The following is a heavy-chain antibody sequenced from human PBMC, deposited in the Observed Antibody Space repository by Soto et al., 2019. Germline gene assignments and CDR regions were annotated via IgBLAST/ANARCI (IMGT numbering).Heavy chain of an antibody. CDR1: GGTFSSYA. Sequence: SVKVSCKASGGTFSSYAISWVRQAPGQGLEWMGGIIPIFDTANYAQKFQGRVTITADESTSTTYMDLNSVRSEDTAVYYCVRAQGPDVFDIWGQGIMVYVS. J-gene: IGHJ3*02. CDR2: IIPIFDTA. CDR3: VRAQGPDVFDI. V-gene: IGHV1-69*13.